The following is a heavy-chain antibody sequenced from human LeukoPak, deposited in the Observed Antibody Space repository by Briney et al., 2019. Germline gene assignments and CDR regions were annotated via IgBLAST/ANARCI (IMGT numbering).Heavy chain of an antibody. CDR1: GYSITSGFY. V-gene: IGHV4-38-2*02. CDR2: MYHSGST. CDR3: ARDGGGRLDYYFDF. D-gene: IGHD3/OR15-3a*01. J-gene: IGHJ4*02. Sequence: SETLSLTCSVSGYSITSGFYWGWIRQTPGKALEWIGGMYHSGSTYYNPSLESRVTLSVDTSRNQFSLKLTSVTAADTALYFCARDGGGRLDYYFDFWGQGSLVTVSS.